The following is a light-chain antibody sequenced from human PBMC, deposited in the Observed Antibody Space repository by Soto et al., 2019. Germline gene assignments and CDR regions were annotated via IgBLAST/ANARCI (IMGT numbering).Light chain of an antibody. CDR1: RSDIGAYNF. CDR2: DVN. J-gene: IGLJ2*01. Sequence: QSALTQPASVSGSPGQSITISCTGTRSDIGAYNFGSWYQQHPGEVPKLILYDVNVRPSGVSDRFSGSKSGNTASLTISGLQAEDEADYYCTSWTTSTTMIFGGGTKVTVL. V-gene: IGLV2-14*03. CDR3: TSWTTSTTMI.